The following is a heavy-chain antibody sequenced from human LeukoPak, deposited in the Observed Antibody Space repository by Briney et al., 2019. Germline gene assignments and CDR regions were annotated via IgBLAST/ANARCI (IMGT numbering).Heavy chain of an antibody. CDR1: GFPISTNG. CDR2: IVGGDGGT. Sequence: PGGTLRLSCAASGFPISTNGMSWVRQAPGKGLEWVSGIVGGDGGTYYADSVKGRFIISRDNSKNTLYVQMNSLRAEDTAVHYCARGALYYMDVWGKGTTVTISS. CDR3: ARGALYYMDV. V-gene: IGHV3-23*01. J-gene: IGHJ6*03.